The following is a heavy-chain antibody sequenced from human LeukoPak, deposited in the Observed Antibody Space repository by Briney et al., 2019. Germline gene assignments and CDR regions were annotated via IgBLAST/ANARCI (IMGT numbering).Heavy chain of an antibody. CDR1: GFTFDDYG. CDR2: INWNGGST. J-gene: IGHJ6*03. Sequence: GGSLRLSCAASGFTFDDYGMSWVRQAPGKGLERVSGINWNGGSTGYADSVKGRFTISRDNAKNSLYLQMNSLRAEDTALYYCARVPYGDYLPGYYYMDVWGKGTTVTVSS. V-gene: IGHV3-20*04. CDR3: ARVPYGDYLPGYYYMDV. D-gene: IGHD4-17*01.